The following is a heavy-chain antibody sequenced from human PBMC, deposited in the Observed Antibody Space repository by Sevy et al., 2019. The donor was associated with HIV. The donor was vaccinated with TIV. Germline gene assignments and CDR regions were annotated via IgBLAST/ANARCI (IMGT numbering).Heavy chain of an antibody. J-gene: IGHJ4*02. CDR2: IRSKPHGGTT. CDR1: GFTFADYA. CDR3: TRAIDY. V-gene: IGHV3-49*03. Sequence: GGSLRLSCTASGFTFADYAVSWFRQAPGKGLEWVGFIRSKPHGGTTEYAASVKGRFTISRDDSKSIAYLQMNSLKTEDTAMYYCTRAIDYWGQGALLTVSS.